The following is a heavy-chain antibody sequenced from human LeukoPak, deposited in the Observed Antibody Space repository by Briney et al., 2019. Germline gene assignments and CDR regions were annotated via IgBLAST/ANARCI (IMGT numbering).Heavy chain of an antibody. CDR2: INPSGGST. CDR1: GYTFTSYY. J-gene: IGHJ2*01. Sequence: GASVTVSFTASGYTFTSYYMHWVRQAPGQGLEWMGIINPSGGSTSYAQKFQGRVTMTRDTSTSTVYMELSSLRSEDTAVYYCARNWGSGWYFDLWGRGTLVTVSS. V-gene: IGHV1-46*01. CDR3: ARNWGSGWYFDL. D-gene: IGHD7-27*01.